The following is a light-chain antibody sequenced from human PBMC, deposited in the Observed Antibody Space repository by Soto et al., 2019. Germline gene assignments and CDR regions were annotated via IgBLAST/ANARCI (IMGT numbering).Light chain of an antibody. CDR2: NAF. Sequence: QSALTQPASVSGSPGQSITISRTGTTTDVGGYNFVSWYQHHPGKAPKLMIYNAFDRPSGVSNRFSGSKSGNTASLTISGLQAEDEAHYYCSSYTRGRVVFGGGTKVTVL. CDR3: SSYTRGRVV. V-gene: IGLV2-14*03. J-gene: IGLJ2*01. CDR1: TTDVGGYNF.